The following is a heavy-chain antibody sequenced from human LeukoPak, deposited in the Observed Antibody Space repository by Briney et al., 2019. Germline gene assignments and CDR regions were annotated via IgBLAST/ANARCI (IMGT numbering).Heavy chain of an antibody. D-gene: IGHD2-15*01. CDR1: GGSFSGYY. J-gene: IGHJ4*02. CDR2: IYHSGST. Sequence: SETLSLTCAVYGGSFSGYYWRWIRQPPGKGLEWIGEIYHSGSTNYNPSLDSRVTISIDTSKSQFSLKVSSVTAADTAVYYCAREGVVGAYGHFDYWGQGTLVTVSS. V-gene: IGHV4-34*01. CDR3: AREGVVGAYGHFDY.